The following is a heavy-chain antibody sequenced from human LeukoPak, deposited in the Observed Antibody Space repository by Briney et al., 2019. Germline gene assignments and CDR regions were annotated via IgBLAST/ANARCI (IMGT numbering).Heavy chain of an antibody. CDR2: IYHSGST. Sequence: PSQTLSLTCTVSGGSISSGGYYWSWIRQPPGKGLEWIGYIYHSGSTYYNPSLKSRVTISVDRSKNQFSLKLSSVTAADTAVYYCARERALGHMDVWGKGTTVTVSS. J-gene: IGHJ6*03. CDR1: GGSISSGGYY. V-gene: IGHV4-30-2*01. CDR3: ARERALGHMDV.